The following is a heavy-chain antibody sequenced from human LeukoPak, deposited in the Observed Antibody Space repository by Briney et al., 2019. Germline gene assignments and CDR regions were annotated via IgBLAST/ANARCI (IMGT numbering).Heavy chain of an antibody. J-gene: IGHJ4*02. Sequence: GGSLRLSCAASGFTFSSYAMSWVRQAPGKGLEWVSAITGTGGSTYYADSVKGRFTISRDNSKNTLYLQMNSLRAEDTAVYYCARDPSPYYDFWSGYSYYFDYWGQGTLVTVSS. CDR2: ITGTGGST. V-gene: IGHV3-23*01. CDR3: ARDPSPYYDFWSGYSYYFDY. CDR1: GFTFSSYA. D-gene: IGHD3-3*01.